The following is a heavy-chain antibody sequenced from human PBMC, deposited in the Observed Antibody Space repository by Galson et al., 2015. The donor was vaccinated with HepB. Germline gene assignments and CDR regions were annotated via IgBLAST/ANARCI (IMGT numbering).Heavy chain of an antibody. Sequence: SLRLSCAASGFTFSSYAMSWVRQAPGKGLEWVSAISGSGGSTYYADSVKGRFTISRDNSKNTLYLQMNSLRAEDTAVYYCAKRGSPIVVVPAAKGFLGVYYYYMDVWGKGTTVTVSS. D-gene: IGHD2-2*01. CDR3: AKRGSPIVVVPAAKGFLGVYYYYMDV. CDR1: GFTFSSYA. V-gene: IGHV3-23*01. J-gene: IGHJ6*03. CDR2: ISGSGGST.